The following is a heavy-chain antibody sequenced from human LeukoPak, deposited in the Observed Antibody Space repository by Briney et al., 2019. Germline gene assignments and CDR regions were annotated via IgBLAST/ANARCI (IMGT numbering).Heavy chain of an antibody. CDR1: GYSISSGYY. D-gene: IGHD3-3*01. Sequence: KPSETLSLTCAVSGYSISSGYYWGWIRQPPGKGLEWIGSIYHSGSTYHNPSLKSRFTISVDTSKNQFSLKLSSVTAAATAVYYCARQIVGDDFWSGSANWFDPWGQGTLVTVSS. CDR3: ARQIVGDDFWSGSANWFDP. J-gene: IGHJ5*02. CDR2: IYHSGST. V-gene: IGHV4-38-2*01.